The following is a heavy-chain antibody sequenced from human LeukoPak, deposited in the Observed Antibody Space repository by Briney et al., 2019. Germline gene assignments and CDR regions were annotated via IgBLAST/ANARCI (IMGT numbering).Heavy chain of an antibody. V-gene: IGHV4-39*01. CDR3: ARHVASYDFDF. D-gene: IGHD2-21*01. J-gene: IGHJ4*02. CDR1: GGSISNDNYY. CDR2: IYSSGST. Sequence: PSETLSLTCSVSGGSISNDNYYWGWIRQPPGKGLEWIGSIYSSGSTYYNPSLKSRVTVSVDRPKNHFSLKLNSVTAADTAVYYCARHVASYDFDFWGQGILVTVSS.